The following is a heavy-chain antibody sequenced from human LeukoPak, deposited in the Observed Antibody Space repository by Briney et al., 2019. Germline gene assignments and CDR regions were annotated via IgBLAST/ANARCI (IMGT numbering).Heavy chain of an antibody. J-gene: IGHJ4*02. Sequence: GASVKVSCKASGGTFRSYAISWVRQAPGQGLEWMGGIIPIFGTANYAQKFQGRVTITADESTSTTYMELSSLRSEDTAVYYRARVAYYYDSSGYYWFDYWGQGTLVTVSS. D-gene: IGHD3-22*01. V-gene: IGHV1-69*13. CDR2: IIPIFGTA. CDR1: GGTFRSYA. CDR3: ARVAYYYDSSGYYWFDY.